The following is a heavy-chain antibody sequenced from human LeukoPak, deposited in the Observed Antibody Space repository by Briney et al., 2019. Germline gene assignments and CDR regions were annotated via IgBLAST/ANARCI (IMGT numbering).Heavy chain of an antibody. CDR1: GFTFSSYG. CDR3: AKGSRFGELLSDY. J-gene: IGHJ4*02. Sequence: GGXLRLSCAASGFTFSSYGMHWVRQAPGKGLEWVAFIRYDGSNKYYADSVKGRFTISRDNSKNTLYLQMNSLRAEDTAVYYCAKGSRFGELLSDYWGQGTLVTVSS. V-gene: IGHV3-30*02. D-gene: IGHD3-10*01. CDR2: IRYDGSNK.